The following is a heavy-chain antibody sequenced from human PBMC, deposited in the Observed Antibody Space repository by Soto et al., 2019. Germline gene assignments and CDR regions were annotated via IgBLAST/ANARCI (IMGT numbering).Heavy chain of an antibody. CDR2: IIPIFGTA. CDR3: ARDRAYCGGDCYSEVAFDI. J-gene: IGHJ3*02. Sequence: ASVKVSCKAAGGTFSSCAISWVRQARGQGLEWMGGIIPIFGTANYAQKFQGRVTITADESTSTAYMELSSLRSEDTAVYYCARDRAYCGGDCYSEVAFDIWGQGTMVTVSS. D-gene: IGHD2-21*02. V-gene: IGHV1-69*13. CDR1: GGTFSSCA.